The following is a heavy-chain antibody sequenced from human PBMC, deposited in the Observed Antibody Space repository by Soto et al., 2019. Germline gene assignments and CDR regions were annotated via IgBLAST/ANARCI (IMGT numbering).Heavy chain of an antibody. CDR3: ARVRFLEWGPFDY. CDR1: GFTLSTYW. J-gene: IGHJ4*02. V-gene: IGHV3-7*01. Sequence: GGSLRLSCAASGFTLSTYWMTWVRQAAGKGLEWVANIKQDESEKYYVDSVKGRFTISRDNAKNSLYLQMNSLRAEDTAVYYCARVRFLEWGPFDYWGQGTLVTVSS. D-gene: IGHD3-3*01. CDR2: IKQDESEK.